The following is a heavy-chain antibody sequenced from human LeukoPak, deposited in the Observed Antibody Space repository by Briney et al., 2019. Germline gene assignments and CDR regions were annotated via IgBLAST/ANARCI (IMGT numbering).Heavy chain of an antibody. CDR2: INPSGGST. J-gene: IGHJ4*02. CDR3: ARVPPNSGYDYGPSGHFDY. Sequence: ASVKVSCKASGYTFTSHYMRWVRQAPGQGLEWMGIINPSGGSTSYAQKFQGRVTMTRDMSTSTVYMELSSLRSEDTAVYYCARVPPNSGYDYGPSGHFDYWGQGTLVTVSS. CDR1: GYTFTSHY. V-gene: IGHV1-46*01. D-gene: IGHD5-12*01.